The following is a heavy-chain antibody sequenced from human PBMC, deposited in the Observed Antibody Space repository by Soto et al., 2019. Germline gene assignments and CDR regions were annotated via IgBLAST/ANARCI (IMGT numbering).Heavy chain of an antibody. CDR2: IYYSGST. V-gene: IGHV4-61*01. Sequence: SETLSLTCTVSGGSVSSGSYYWSWIRQPPGKGLEWIGCIYYSGSTNYNPSLKSRVTISVDTSKNQFSLKLSSVTAADTAVYYCARDQYYDSSGNFDYWGQGTLVTVSS. D-gene: IGHD3-22*01. CDR1: GGSVSSGSYY. J-gene: IGHJ4*02. CDR3: ARDQYYDSSGNFDY.